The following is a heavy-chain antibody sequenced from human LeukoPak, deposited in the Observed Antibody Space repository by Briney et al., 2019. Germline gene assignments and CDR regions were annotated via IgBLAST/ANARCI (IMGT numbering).Heavy chain of an antibody. CDR3: ARTDISITIFGVVIPYYFDY. V-gene: IGHV4-39*07. Sequence: PSETLSLTCTVSGGSISTSNYYWGWIRQPPGKGLEWIGSIYHSGRTFYNPSLKSRVTISVDTSKNQFSLKLSSVTAADTAVYYCARTDISITIFGVVIPYYFDYWGQGTLVTVSS. J-gene: IGHJ4*02. D-gene: IGHD3-3*01. CDR1: GGSISTSNYY. CDR2: IYHSGRT.